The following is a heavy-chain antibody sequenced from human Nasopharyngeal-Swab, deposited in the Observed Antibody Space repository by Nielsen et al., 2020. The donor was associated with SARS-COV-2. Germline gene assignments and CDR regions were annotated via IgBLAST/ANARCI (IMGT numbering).Heavy chain of an antibody. Sequence: GESLKISCAASGFTVGNNYMTWVRQAPGKGLQWVSVIYSGGSTYYADSVKGRFTISRDNSKNMVYLQMNSLRAEDTAVYYCVRDPGSYYFDFWGQGTLVTVSS. V-gene: IGHV3-53*01. D-gene: IGHD3-10*01. J-gene: IGHJ4*02. CDR3: VRDPGSYYFDF. CDR2: IYSGGST. CDR1: GFTVGNNY.